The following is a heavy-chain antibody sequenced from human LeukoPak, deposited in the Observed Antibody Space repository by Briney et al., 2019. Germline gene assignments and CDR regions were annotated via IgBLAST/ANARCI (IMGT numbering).Heavy chain of an antibody. CDR2: ISWNSGSI. J-gene: IGHJ4*02. CDR3: AKARYCSSTSCYWDY. Sequence: GRSLRLSCAASGFTFDDYAMHWVRQAPGKGLEWVSGISWNSGSICYADSVKGRFTISRDNAKNSLYLQMNSLRAEDMALYYCAKARYCSSTSCYWDYWGQGTLVTVSS. CDR1: GFTFDDYA. D-gene: IGHD2-2*01. V-gene: IGHV3-9*03.